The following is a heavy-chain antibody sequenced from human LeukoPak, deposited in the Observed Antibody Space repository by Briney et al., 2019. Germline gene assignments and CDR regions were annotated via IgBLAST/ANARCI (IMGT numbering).Heavy chain of an antibody. V-gene: IGHV1-18*01. CDR3: AKDDAWGRYKH. J-gene: IGHJ1*01. D-gene: IGHD3-16*01. Sequence: ASVKVSCTASGYSFTDYSINWVRLAPGQGLEWIGWISGYTGHTEYAQKFQGRVTMATNTSTNTASMELTNLRSDDTAVYYCAKDDAWGRYKHWGQGTLVTVSS. CDR2: ISGYTGHT. CDR1: GYSFTDYS.